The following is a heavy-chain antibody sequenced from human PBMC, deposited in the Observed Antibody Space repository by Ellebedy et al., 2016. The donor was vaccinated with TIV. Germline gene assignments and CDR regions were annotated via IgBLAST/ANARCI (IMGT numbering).Heavy chain of an antibody. D-gene: IGHD5-18*01. CDR1: GGTFSRYA. CDR2: INPNSGGT. V-gene: IGHV1-2*04. Sequence: ASVKVSCKASGGTFSRYAISWVRQAPGEGLEWMGWINPNSGGTNYAQNFQGWVTMTRDTFISTAYLELSSLRSEDTAVYYCATDSRYSYGYRFNFWGQGTLVIVSS. CDR3: ATDSRYSYGYRFNF. J-gene: IGHJ4*02.